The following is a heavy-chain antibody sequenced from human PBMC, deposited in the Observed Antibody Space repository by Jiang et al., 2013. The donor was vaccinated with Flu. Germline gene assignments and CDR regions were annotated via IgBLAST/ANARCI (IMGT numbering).Heavy chain of an antibody. Sequence: SGAEVKKPGASVKVSCKASGYTFTSYYMHWVRQAPGQGLEWMGIINPSGGSTSYAQKFQGRVTMTRDTSTSTVYMELSSLRSEDTAVYYCARVFSSGWDGGYDAFDIWGQGTMVTVSS. J-gene: IGHJ3*02. D-gene: IGHD6-19*01. V-gene: IGHV1-46*01. CDR3: ARVFSSGWDGGYDAFDI. CDR2: INPSGGST. CDR1: GYTFTSYY.